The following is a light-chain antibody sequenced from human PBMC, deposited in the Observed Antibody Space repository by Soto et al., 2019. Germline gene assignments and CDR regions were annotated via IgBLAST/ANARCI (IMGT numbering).Light chain of an antibody. Sequence: QSLLTQPPSVSGAPGQRVTISCTGSSSNIGAGYDVHWYQQLPGTAPTLLISGNNNRPSGVPDRLSGSKSGTSASLAITGLRAEDEADYFCQSYDSSLSGYVFGTGTKVTVL. V-gene: IGLV1-40*01. J-gene: IGLJ1*01. CDR3: QSYDSSLSGYV. CDR2: GNN. CDR1: SSNIGAGYD.